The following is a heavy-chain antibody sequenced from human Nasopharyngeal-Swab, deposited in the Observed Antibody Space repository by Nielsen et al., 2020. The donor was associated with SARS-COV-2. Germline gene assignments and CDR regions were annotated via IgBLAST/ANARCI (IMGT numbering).Heavy chain of an antibody. D-gene: IGHD4-17*01. V-gene: IGHV3-7*03. J-gene: IGHJ3*01. CDR1: IVTSSPYW. CDR2: IKTDGSER. Sequence: GGSLRLSCLDSIVTSSPYWMNWVRQAPGKGLEWVANIKTDGSERNYLDSVKGRFTITSDNAKRSVYLQINSLRVEDTAMYYCTRGHYDDYGGQGTMVTVSS. CDR3: TRGHYDDY.